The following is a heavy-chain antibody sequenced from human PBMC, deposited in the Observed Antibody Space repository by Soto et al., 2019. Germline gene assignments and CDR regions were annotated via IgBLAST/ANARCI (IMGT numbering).Heavy chain of an antibody. V-gene: IGHV4-39*01. CDR3: ARCGYSGYEVFDY. CDR2: IYYSGST. CDR1: GGSISSSSYY. Sequence: PSETLSLTCTVSGGSISSSSYYWGWIRQPPGKGLEWIGSIYYSGSTYYNPSLKSRVTISVDTSKNQFSLKLSSVTAADTAVYYCARCGYSGYEVFDYWGQGTLVTVSS. J-gene: IGHJ4*02. D-gene: IGHD5-12*01.